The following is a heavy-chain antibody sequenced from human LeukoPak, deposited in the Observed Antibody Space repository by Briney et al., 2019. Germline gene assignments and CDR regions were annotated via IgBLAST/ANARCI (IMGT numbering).Heavy chain of an antibody. CDR3: ARAYDLKELLQKRAFDY. CDR1: GGSISSYY. Sequence: MTSETLSLTCTVSGGSISSYYWSWIRQPPGKGLEWIGYIYYSGSTNYNPSLKSRVTISVDTSKNQFSLKLSSVTAADTAVYYCARAYDLKELLQKRAFDYWGQGTLVTVSS. V-gene: IGHV4-59*01. CDR2: IYYSGST. D-gene: IGHD3-10*01. J-gene: IGHJ4*02.